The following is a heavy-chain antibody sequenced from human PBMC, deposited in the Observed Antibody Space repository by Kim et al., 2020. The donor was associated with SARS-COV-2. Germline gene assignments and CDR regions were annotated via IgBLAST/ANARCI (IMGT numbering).Heavy chain of an antibody. J-gene: IGHJ4*02. CDR2: IIPIFGTA. V-gene: IGHV1-69*13. CDR1: GGTFSSYA. CDR3: ARDPGPYSDSSGYYYETTTANFDY. D-gene: IGHD3-22*01. Sequence: SVKVSCKASGGTFSSYAISWVRQAPGQGLEWMGGIIPIFGTANYAQKFQGRVTITADESTSTVYMELSSLRSEDTAVYYCARDPGPYSDSSGYYYETTTANFDYWGQGTLVTVSS.